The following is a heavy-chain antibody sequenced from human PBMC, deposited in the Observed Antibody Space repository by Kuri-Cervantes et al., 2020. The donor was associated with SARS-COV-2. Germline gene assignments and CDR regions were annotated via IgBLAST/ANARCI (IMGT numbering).Heavy chain of an antibody. CDR3: ARGFWTGFLFDS. D-gene: IGHD3/OR15-3a*01. CDR1: GFSVTSGSYY. CDR2: IYYRGST. Sequence: SETLSLTCSVSGFSVTSGSYYWSWLRQSPGKGLEWIGYIYYRGSTTYNPALKSRVTISIDMTNNQFFLNLKGASAADTAVYYCARGFWTGFLFDSWGQGSLVTVSS. V-gene: IGHV4-61*01. J-gene: IGHJ4*02.